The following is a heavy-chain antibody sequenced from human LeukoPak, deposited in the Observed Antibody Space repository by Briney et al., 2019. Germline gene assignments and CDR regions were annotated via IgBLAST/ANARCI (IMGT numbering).Heavy chain of an antibody. V-gene: IGHV3-30-3*01. CDR2: LSYEGSNK. CDR3: GRETNYYYDP. J-gene: IGHJ5*02. CDR1: GFTFRSYA. D-gene: IGHD1-26*01. Sequence: PGGPLRLSCTASGFTFRSYAMHGVPQAPGKGLEGVGVLSYEGSNKYYADPVKARFPIYRDNSKNTLYLKMNTLRPEDPAVFYCGRETNYYYDPWGQGTLVTVSS.